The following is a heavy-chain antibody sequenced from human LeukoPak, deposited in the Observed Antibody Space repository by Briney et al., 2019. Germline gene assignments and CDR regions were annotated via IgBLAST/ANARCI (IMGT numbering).Heavy chain of an antibody. D-gene: IGHD5-12*01. Sequence: KPGESLKISCKGSGYSFTSYWIGWVRQLPGKGLEWVGMILPADSDTRYSPSFQGQVTISTDRSIRTAYLQWSSLKSSDTAMFYCARLPSGDQGGYHDYWGQGTLITVSS. V-gene: IGHV5-51*01. CDR1: GYSFTSYW. J-gene: IGHJ4*02. CDR3: ARLPSGDQGGYHDY. CDR2: ILPADSDT.